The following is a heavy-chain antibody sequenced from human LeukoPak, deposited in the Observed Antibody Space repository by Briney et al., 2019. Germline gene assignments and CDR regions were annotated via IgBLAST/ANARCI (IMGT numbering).Heavy chain of an antibody. CDR1: GFTFSSYA. V-gene: IGHV3-30-3*01. Sequence: GGSLRLSCAASGFTFSSYAMHWVRQAPGKGLERVAVISYDGSNKYYADSVKGRFTISRDNSKNTLYLQMDSLRAEDTAVYYCARDVLTGYGMDVWGQGTTVTVSS. D-gene: IGHD3-9*01. CDR2: ISYDGSNK. J-gene: IGHJ6*02. CDR3: ARDVLTGYGMDV.